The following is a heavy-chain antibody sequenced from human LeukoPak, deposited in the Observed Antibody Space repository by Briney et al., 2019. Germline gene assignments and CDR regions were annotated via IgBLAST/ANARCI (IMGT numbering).Heavy chain of an antibody. CDR1: GYTFTSYG. CDR3: ARDTGYCSGGSCYVRANGTGDFDY. J-gene: IGHJ4*02. V-gene: IGHV1-18*01. Sequence: GASVKVSCKASGYTFTSYGISWVRQAPGQGLEWMGWISAYNGNTNYAEKLQGRVTMTTDTSTSTAYMELRSLRSDDTAVYYCARDTGYCSGGSCYVRANGTGDFDYWGQGTLVTVSS. D-gene: IGHD2-15*01. CDR2: ISAYNGNT.